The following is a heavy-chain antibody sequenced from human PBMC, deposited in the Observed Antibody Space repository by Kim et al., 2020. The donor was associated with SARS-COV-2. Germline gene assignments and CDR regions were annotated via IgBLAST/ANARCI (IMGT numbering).Heavy chain of an antibody. J-gene: IGHJ4*02. Sequence: SETLSLTCTVSGGSISSSSYYWGWIRQPPGKGLEWIGSIYYSGSTYYNPSLKSRVTISVDTSKNKFSLKLSSVTAADTAVYYCARQALSSGWYLGYFDYWGQGTLVTVSS. V-gene: IGHV4-39*01. D-gene: IGHD6-19*01. CDR3: ARQALSSGWYLGYFDY. CDR2: IYYSGST. CDR1: GGSISSSSYY.